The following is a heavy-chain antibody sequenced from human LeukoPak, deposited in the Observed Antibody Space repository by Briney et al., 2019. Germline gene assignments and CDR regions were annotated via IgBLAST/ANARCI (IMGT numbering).Heavy chain of an antibody. D-gene: IGHD3-10*01. CDR3: ARDRYYGSGSYGNYYAMDV. V-gene: IGHV3-66*01. J-gene: IGHJ6*02. CDR2: VYSGGST. CDR1: GFTVSSNY. Sequence: PAGGSLRLSCAASGFTVSSNYMSWVCQAPGKGLEWVSVVYSGGSTYYADSVKGRFTISRDKSKNTMYLQMNSLRPEDTALYYCARDRYYGSGSYGNYYAMDVWGQGTTVTVSS.